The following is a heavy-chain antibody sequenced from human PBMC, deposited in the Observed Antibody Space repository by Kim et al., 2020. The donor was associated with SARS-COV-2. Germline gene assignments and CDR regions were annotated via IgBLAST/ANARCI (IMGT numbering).Heavy chain of an antibody. CDR3: TRNSLSNYYYGIDV. V-gene: IGHV5-51*01. CDR1: GYNFTNYW. Sequence: GESLKISCKGSGYNFTNYWIGWVRQMPGKGLEWMGIIYPGDSDTRYSPSFQGQVTISVDKTISTAYLQWNSLKASDTAMFYCTRNSLSNYYYGIDVWGQGTTVPVSS. D-gene: IGHD3-16*02. CDR2: IYPGDSDT. J-gene: IGHJ6*02.